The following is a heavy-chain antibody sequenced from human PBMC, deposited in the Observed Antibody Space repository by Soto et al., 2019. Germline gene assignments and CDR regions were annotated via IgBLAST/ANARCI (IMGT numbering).Heavy chain of an antibody. D-gene: IGHD1-26*01. V-gene: IGHV1-2*02. CDR1: GYTFTVYY. J-gene: IGHJ4*02. CDR3: ARDLAKGGGSAGFDY. Sequence: ASVKVSCKASGYTFTVYYMHGVGQAPRQGRDWMGWINPKSGGTMYPQKFQGRVTMTWDTSISTAYMALTRLRSDDTAVYYCARDLAKGGGSAGFDYWGQGTLVTVPQ. CDR2: INPKSGGT.